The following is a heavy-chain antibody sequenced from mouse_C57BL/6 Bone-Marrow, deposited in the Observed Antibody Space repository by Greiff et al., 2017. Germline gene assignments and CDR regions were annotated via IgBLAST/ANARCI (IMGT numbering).Heavy chain of an antibody. CDR1: GYSFTDYN. D-gene: IGHD2-2*01. V-gene: IGHV1-39*01. J-gene: IGHJ4*01. Sequence: EVQLQQSGPELVKPGASVKISCKASGYSFTDYNMNWVKQSNGKSLEWIGVINPNYGTTRYNQKFKGKATLTVDQSSSTGYMQLNSLTSEDSAVYYCARSYGYAFYAMDDWGQGTSVTVSS. CDR2: INPNYGTT. CDR3: ARSYGYAFYAMDD.